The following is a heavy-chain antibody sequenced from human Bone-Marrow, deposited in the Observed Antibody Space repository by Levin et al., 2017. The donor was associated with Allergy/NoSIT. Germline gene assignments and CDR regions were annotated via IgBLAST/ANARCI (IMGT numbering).Heavy chain of an antibody. CDR1: GGSISSYY. V-gene: IGHV4-59*08. D-gene: IGHD6-13*01. Sequence: SQTLSLPCTVSGGSISSYYWSWIRQPPGKGLEWIGYIYYSGSTNYNPSLKSRVTISVDTSKNQFSLKLSSVTAADTAVYYCARLVAAAAPVDYWGQGTLVTVSS. CDR2: IYYSGST. J-gene: IGHJ4*02. CDR3: ARLVAAAAPVDY.